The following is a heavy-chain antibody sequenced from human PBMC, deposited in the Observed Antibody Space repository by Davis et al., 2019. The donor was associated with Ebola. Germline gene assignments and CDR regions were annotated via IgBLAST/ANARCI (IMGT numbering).Heavy chain of an antibody. Sequence: SVKVSCKASGYTFTSYYMHWVRQAPGQGLEWMGIINPSGGSTSYAQKFQGRVTMTREPSTSTVYMELSSLRSEDTAVYYCARDPPYYDSSGYYSRFDYWGQGTLVTVSS. V-gene: IGHV1-46*03. J-gene: IGHJ4*02. CDR2: INPSGGST. CDR1: GYTFTSYY. CDR3: ARDPPYYDSSGYYSRFDY. D-gene: IGHD3-22*01.